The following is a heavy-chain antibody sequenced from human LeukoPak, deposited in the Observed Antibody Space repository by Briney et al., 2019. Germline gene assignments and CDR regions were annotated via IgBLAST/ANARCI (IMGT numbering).Heavy chain of an antibody. D-gene: IGHD6-13*01. CDR1: GFTFSSYS. CDR3: ARVKSSGWSYYYYYGMDV. Sequence: GGSLRLSCAASGFTFSSYSMNWVRQAPGKGLEWVSVIYSGGSTYYADSVKGRFTISRDNSKNTLYLQMNSLRAEDTAVYYCARVKSSGWSYYYYYGMDVWGQGTTVTVSS. J-gene: IGHJ6*02. CDR2: IYSGGST. V-gene: IGHV3-53*01.